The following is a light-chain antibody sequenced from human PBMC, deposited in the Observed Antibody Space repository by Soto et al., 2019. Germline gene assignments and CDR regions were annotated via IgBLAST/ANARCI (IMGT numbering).Light chain of an antibody. J-gene: IGKJ1*01. CDR3: QQYGSSPRT. V-gene: IGKV3-20*01. CDR1: QSVSSIY. CDR2: GAS. Sequence: EIVLTQSPGTLSLSPGERATLSCRASQSVSSIYLAWYQQKPGQAPRLLIYGASSRATGIPDRFSGSGSGTDFTLTISRLEPEDFAMYYCQQYGSSPRTFGRGTKVDI.